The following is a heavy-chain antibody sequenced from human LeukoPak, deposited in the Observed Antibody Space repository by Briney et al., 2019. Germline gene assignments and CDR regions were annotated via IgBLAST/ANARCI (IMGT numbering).Heavy chain of an antibody. CDR2: IYPGDSDT. J-gene: IGHJ4*02. CDR1: GNSFTSYW. CDR3: AASGYCSGGSCYYDY. Sequence: GESLKISCKGSGNSFTSYWIGWVRQMPGKGLEWMGIIYPGDSDTRYSPSFQGQVTISADKSISTAYLQWSSLKASDTAMYYCAASGYCSGGSCYYDYWGQGTLVTVSS. V-gene: IGHV5-51*01. D-gene: IGHD2-15*01.